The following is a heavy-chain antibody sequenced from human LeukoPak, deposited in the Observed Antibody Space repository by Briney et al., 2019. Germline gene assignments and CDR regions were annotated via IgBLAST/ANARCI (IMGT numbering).Heavy chain of an antibody. CDR2: ISSDGGRT. V-gene: IGHV3-64D*09. CDR3: VKDPSGNYFYFDY. D-gene: IGHD1-26*01. Sequence: PGGSLRLSCSASGFTFSSFAMFWVRQAPGRGLEYVSGISSDGGRTNYADSVKARFTISRDNSKVTLYLQMTSLRPEDTAIYYCVKDPSGNYFYFDYWGQGTLVTVSS. CDR1: GFTFSSFA. J-gene: IGHJ4*02.